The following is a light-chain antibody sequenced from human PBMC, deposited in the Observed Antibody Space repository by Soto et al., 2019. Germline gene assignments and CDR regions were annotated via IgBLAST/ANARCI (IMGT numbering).Light chain of an antibody. J-gene: IGKJ5*01. CDR1: HSVSSN. CDR2: GAS. Sequence: DRVIPQSAEALSFSAWEIFTLSCMASHSVSSNLAWYQQKIGQAPRLLIYGASTRATGIPARFSGSGSGTEFTLTISSLQSEDFEIYYCQQYNKWPITFGQGTRLEIK. CDR3: QQYNKWPIT. V-gene: IGKV3D-15*01.